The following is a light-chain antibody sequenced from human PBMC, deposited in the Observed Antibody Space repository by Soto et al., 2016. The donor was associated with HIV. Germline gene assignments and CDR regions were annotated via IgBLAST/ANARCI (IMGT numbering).Light chain of an antibody. CDR2: DAS. CDR1: QSIGRF. Sequence: DIQMTQSPSSLSASVGDRVTITCRASQSIGRFLNWYQQISGKAPNLLIYDASALQSGVPSRFSGSGSGTDFTLIISSLQPEDFATYYYQQSYNTPRTFGQGTMVEI. V-gene: IGKV1-39*01. CDR3: QQSYNTPRT. J-gene: IGKJ1*01.